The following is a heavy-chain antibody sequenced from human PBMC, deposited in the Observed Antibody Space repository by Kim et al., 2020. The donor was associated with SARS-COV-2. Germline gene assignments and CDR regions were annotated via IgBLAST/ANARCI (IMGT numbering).Heavy chain of an antibody. Sequence: YAQKFRGRVTMTRDTATSTVYMELGSLRSEDTAVYYCARGGYDFWSGYGYWGQGTLVTVSS. V-gene: IGHV1-46*01. CDR3: ARGGYDFWSGYGY. J-gene: IGHJ4*02. D-gene: IGHD3-3*01.